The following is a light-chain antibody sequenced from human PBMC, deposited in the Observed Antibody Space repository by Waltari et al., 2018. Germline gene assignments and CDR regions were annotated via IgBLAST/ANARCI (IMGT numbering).Light chain of an antibody. J-gene: IGLJ2*01. CDR2: ENS. CDR3: AAWDASLTVI. V-gene: IGLV1-47*01. Sequence: QSVLSQPPSASAPTGETLTIPCSGSNSNIGAQDVYWFQQFPGPAPRPLIFENSERPSGVPGRFSGSKSGTSASLAISGLRSEDEADYYCAAWDASLTVIFGGGTKVTVL. CDR1: NSNIGAQD.